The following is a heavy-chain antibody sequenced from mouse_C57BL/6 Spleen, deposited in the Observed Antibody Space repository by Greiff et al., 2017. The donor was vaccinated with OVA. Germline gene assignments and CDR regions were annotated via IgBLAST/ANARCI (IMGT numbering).Heavy chain of an antibody. Sequence: EVKVVESGGGLVKPGGSLKLSCAASGFTFSSYAMSWVRQTPEKRLEWVATISDGGSYTYYPANVKGRFTISRDNAKNNQYLQMSHLKSEYTAMDYCARDYYGSSSYYAMDYWGQGTSVTVSS. J-gene: IGHJ4*01. D-gene: IGHD1-1*01. CDR1: GFTFSSYA. CDR2: ISDGGSYT. V-gene: IGHV5-4*01. CDR3: ARDYYGSSSYYAMDY.